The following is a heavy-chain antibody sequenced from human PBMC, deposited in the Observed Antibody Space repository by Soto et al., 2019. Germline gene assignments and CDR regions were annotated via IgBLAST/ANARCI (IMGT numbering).Heavy chain of an antibody. D-gene: IGHD1-20*01. Sequence: RRLSCAASGFTFDDYAMHWVRQAPGKGLEWVSGISWNSGSIGYADSVKGRFTISRDNAKNSLYLQMNSLRAEDTALYYCAKAGVTGTPDAFDIWGQGTMVTVSS. CDR3: AKAGVTGTPDAFDI. V-gene: IGHV3-9*01. CDR1: GFTFDDYA. J-gene: IGHJ3*02. CDR2: ISWNSGSI.